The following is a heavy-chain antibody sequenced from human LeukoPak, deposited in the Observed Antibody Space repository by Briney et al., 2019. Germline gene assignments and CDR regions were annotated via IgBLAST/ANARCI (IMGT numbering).Heavy chain of an antibody. CDR1: GGSISSGGYY. Sequence: SETLSLTCTVSGGSISSGGYYWSWIRLHPGKGLEWIGYIYYSGSTYYNPSLKSRVTISVDTSKNQFSLKLSSVTAADTAVYYCARARGGVIDYWGQGTLVTVSS. CDR2: IYYSGST. CDR3: ARARGGVIDY. J-gene: IGHJ4*02. V-gene: IGHV4-31*03. D-gene: IGHD3-10*01.